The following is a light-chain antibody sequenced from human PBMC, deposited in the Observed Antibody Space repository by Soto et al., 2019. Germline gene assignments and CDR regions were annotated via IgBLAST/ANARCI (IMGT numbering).Light chain of an antibody. V-gene: IGKV1-39*01. J-gene: IGKJ1*01. Sequence: DIQMTQSPSSLSASVGDRVTITCRASQNISNYLNWYQQKPGKAPKLLIYAASSLQSGVPSRFSGSGSGTDCTLTISSLQPEDFATYFCQQSYSTPWTFGQGTKVEVK. CDR3: QQSYSTPWT. CDR1: QNISNY. CDR2: AAS.